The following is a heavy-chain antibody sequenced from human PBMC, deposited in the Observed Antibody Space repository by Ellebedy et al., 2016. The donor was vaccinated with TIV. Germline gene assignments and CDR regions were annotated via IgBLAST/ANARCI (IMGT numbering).Heavy chain of an antibody. D-gene: IGHD3-10*01. CDR1: GFTFSSYA. J-gene: IGHJ4*02. V-gene: IGHV3-30*04. CDR2: ISYDGSNK. CDR3: ARDYGRTVRGVTHHPFDY. Sequence: GESLKISCAASGFTFSSYAMHWVRQAPGKGLEWVAVISYDGSNKYYADSVKGRFTISRDNSKNTLYLQMNSLRAEDTAVYYCARDYGRTVRGVTHHPFDYWGQGTLVTVSS.